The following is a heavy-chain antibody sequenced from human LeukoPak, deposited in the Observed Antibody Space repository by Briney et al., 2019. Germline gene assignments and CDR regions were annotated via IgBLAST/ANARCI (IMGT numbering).Heavy chain of an antibody. J-gene: IGHJ3*02. Sequence: SETLSLTCTVSGGSISSSSYYWGWIRQPPGKGLEWIGSISYSGSTYYNPSLKTRLTISDDTSKNQFSLKLSSVTAADTAVYFCARLRSTSDDFDIWGQGTMVTVSS. V-gene: IGHV4-39*01. CDR1: GGSISSSSYY. CDR3: ARLRSTSDDFDI. CDR2: ISYSGST. D-gene: IGHD2-2*01.